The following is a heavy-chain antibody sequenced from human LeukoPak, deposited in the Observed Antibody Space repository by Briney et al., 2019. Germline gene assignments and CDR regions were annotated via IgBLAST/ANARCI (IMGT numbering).Heavy chain of an antibody. CDR2: ISAYNGNT. Sequence: ASVKVSCKASGYTFTSYGISWVRQAPGQGLEWMGWISAYNGNTNYAQKLQGRVTMTTDTSTSTAYMELRGLRSDDTAVYYCARLWFGELSDLSFDYWGQGTLVTVSS. CDR1: GYTFTSYG. J-gene: IGHJ4*02. CDR3: ARLWFGELSDLSFDY. D-gene: IGHD3-10*01. V-gene: IGHV1-18*01.